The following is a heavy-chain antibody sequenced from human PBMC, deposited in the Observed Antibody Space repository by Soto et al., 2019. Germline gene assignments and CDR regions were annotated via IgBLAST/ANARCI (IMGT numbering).Heavy chain of an antibody. J-gene: IGHJ4*02. CDR2: MNPNSGDT. CDR3: AKVSRRGSAIDFDY. CDR1: GYTSTNYD. Sequence: ASVKVSCKASGYTSTNYDMNWVRQATGQGLEWMGWMNPNSGDTGYAQKFQGRVTMTRDTSITTAYMELSSLRSEDTAVYYCAKVSRRGSAIDFDYWGQGTLVTVSS. V-gene: IGHV1-8*01. D-gene: IGHD3-10*01.